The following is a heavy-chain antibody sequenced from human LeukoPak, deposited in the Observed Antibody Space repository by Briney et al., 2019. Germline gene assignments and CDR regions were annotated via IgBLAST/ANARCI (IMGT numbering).Heavy chain of an antibody. CDR3: ARADYYGSGNYYTSDY. V-gene: IGHV3-48*01. CDR1: GFTFSSYS. J-gene: IGHJ4*02. Sequence: PGGSLRLSCAASGFTFSSYSMNWVRQAPGKGLEWVSYIRSSSSTMYYADSVKGRFTIPRDNAKNSLYLRMNSLRAEDTAVYYCARADYYGSGNYYTSDYWGQGTLVTVSS. CDR2: IRSSSSTM. D-gene: IGHD3-10*01.